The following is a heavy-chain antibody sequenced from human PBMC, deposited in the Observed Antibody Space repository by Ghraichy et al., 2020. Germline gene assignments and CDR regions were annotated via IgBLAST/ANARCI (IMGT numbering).Heavy chain of an antibody. Sequence: GGSLRLSCAASGFTFSSYGMHWVRQAPGKGLEWVAVIWYDGSNKYYADSVKGRFTISRDNSKNTLYLQMNSLRAEDTAVYYCARGGRDIVVVPAAMSGDYWGQGTLVTVSS. CDR1: GFTFSSYG. D-gene: IGHD2-2*01. CDR2: IWYDGSNK. V-gene: IGHV3-33*08. J-gene: IGHJ4*02. CDR3: ARGGRDIVVVPAAMSGDY.